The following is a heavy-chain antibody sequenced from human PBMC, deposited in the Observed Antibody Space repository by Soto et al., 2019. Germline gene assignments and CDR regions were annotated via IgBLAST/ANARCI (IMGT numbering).Heavy chain of an antibody. V-gene: IGHV3-33*02. CDR3: AYRESGRGSCFPF. CDR2: IWYDGSNK. Sequence: GGSLRLSCAASGFTFSSYGMHWVRQAPGKGLEWVAVIWYDGSNKYYADSVKGRFTVTKDTSTNQVVLTMTNLDPVDTATYYCAYRESGRGSCFPFWGQGVLVTVSS. D-gene: IGHD2-15*01. CDR1: GFTFSSYG. J-gene: IGHJ4*02.